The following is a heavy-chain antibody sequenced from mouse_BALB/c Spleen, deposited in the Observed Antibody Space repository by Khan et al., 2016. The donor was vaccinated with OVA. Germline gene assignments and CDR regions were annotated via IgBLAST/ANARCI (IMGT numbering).Heavy chain of an antibody. J-gene: IGHJ3*01. V-gene: IGHV5-6*01. CDR3: ARLAYYYDSEGFDY. Sequence: EVELVESGGDLVKPGGSLKLSCAASGFTFSTYGMSWVRQTPDKRLEWVATVSTGGGYTYYPDSVKGRFPISRDNAKNTLFLQMSSLKSEDTAMFYCARLAYYYDSEGFDYWGQGTLVTVSA. CDR1: GFTFSTYG. D-gene: IGHD1-1*01. CDR2: VSTGGGYT.